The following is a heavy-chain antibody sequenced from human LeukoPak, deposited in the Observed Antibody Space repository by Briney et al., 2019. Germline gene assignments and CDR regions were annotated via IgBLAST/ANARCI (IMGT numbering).Heavy chain of an antibody. Sequence: SETLSLTCAVYGGSFSGYYWSWIRQPPGKGLEWIGEINHSGSTNYNPSLKSRVTISVDTSKNQFSLKLSSVAAADTAVYYCARGRVRWELPGRWYFDYWGRGTLVTVSS. CDR3: ARGRVRWELPGRWYFDY. D-gene: IGHD1-26*01. CDR1: GGSFSGYY. CDR2: INHSGST. J-gene: IGHJ4*02. V-gene: IGHV4-34*01.